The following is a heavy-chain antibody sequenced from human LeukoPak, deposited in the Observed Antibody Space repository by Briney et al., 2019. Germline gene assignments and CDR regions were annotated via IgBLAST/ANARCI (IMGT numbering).Heavy chain of an antibody. J-gene: IGHJ5*02. CDR2: IYYIGST. D-gene: IGHD6-13*01. CDR3: ARGGYSSSWYLVYNWFDP. V-gene: IGHV4-59*13. Sequence: SETLSLTCTVSGGSISSYYWSWIRQPLGKGLDWIGYIYYIGSTNYNPSLKSRVTMSVDTSKNQFSLKLSSVTAADTAVYYCARGGYSSSWYLVYNWFDPWGQGTLVTVSS. CDR1: GGSISSYY.